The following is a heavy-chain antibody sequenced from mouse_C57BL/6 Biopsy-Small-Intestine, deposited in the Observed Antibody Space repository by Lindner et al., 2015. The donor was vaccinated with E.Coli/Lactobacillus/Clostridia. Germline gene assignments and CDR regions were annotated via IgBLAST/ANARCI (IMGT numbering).Heavy chain of an antibody. D-gene: IGHD1-1*01. V-gene: IGHV1-54*01. CDR1: GYAFTNYL. CDR2: INPGTGGT. CDR3: ARSGFITTVVDPYYAMDY. Sequence: VQLQESGAELVRPGTSVKVSCKASGYAFTNYLIEWVKQRPGQGLEWIGLINPGTGGTNYNEKFKGKATLTADKSSSTAYMELRSLTSEDSAVYYCARSGFITTVVDPYYAMDYWGQGTSVTVSS. J-gene: IGHJ4*01.